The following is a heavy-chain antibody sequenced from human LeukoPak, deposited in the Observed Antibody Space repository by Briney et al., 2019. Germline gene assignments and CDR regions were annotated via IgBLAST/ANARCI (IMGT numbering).Heavy chain of an antibody. V-gene: IGHV7-4-1*02. Sequence: ASVKVSCKASGYTFTSYDINWVRQAPGQGLEWMGWINTNTGNPTYAQGFTGRFVFSLDTSVSTAYLQISSLKAEDTAVYYCARPQLAYYYYYMDVWGKGTTVTVSS. CDR2: INTNTGNP. D-gene: IGHD6-13*01. CDR3: ARPQLAYYYYYMDV. CDR1: GYTFTSYD. J-gene: IGHJ6*03.